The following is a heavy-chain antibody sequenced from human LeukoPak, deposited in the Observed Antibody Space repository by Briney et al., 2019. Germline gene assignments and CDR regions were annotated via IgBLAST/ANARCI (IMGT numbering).Heavy chain of an antibody. CDR3: ARGTGDY. Sequence: SETLSLTCAVYGGSFSGYYWSWIRQPPGKGLEWIGEINHSGSTNYNPSLKSRVTISVDTSKDQFSLKLSSVTAADAAVYYCARGTGDYWGQGTLVTVSS. V-gene: IGHV4-34*01. CDR2: INHSGST. CDR1: GGSFSGYY. D-gene: IGHD1-14*01. J-gene: IGHJ4*02.